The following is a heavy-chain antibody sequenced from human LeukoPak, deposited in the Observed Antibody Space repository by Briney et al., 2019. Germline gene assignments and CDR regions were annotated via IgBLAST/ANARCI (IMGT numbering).Heavy chain of an antibody. CDR2: IYYSGST. CDR1: GGSISSSSYY. Sequence: SETLSLTCTVSGGSISSSSYYWGWIRQPPGKGLEWIGSIYYSGSTYYNPSLKSRVTISVDTSKNQFSLKLSSVTAADTAVYYCARLSRPRAFDYRGQGTLVTVSS. V-gene: IGHV4-39*01. CDR3: ARLSRPRAFDY. J-gene: IGHJ4*02.